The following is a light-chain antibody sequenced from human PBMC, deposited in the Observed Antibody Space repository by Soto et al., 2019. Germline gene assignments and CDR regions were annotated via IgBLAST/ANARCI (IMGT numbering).Light chain of an antibody. V-gene: IGKV3-11*01. Sequence: EIVLTPSPATLSLSPGGRATLSCRASQNINRYLAWYHQKPGQPPRILIYDASTRATGIPARFSGSGSGTDFNLTISRLETEDFAVYYCQQRSNWPITFGQGTRLEIK. CDR1: QNINRY. CDR2: DAS. CDR3: QQRSNWPIT. J-gene: IGKJ5*01.